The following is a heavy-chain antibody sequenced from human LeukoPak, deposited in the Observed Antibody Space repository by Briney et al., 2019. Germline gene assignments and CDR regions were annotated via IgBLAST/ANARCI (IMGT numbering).Heavy chain of an antibody. V-gene: IGHV4-39*07. CDR3: ARRGSGLNWFDP. Sequence: SQTLSLTCTVSGGSISSSSYYWGWIRQPPGKGLEWLASIYYSGSTYYNPSLKSRVAISVDTSKNQFSLKLTSVTAADTAVYYCARRGSGLNWFDPWGQGTLVTVSS. CDR2: IYYSGST. J-gene: IGHJ5*02. CDR1: GGSISSSSYY. D-gene: IGHD6-19*01.